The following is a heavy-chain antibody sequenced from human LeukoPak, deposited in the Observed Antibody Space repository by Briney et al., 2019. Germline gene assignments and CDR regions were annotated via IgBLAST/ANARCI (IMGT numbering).Heavy chain of an antibody. V-gene: IGHV3-66*01. J-gene: IGHJ6*02. D-gene: IGHD3-10*01. CDR2: IYSGGST. CDR1: GFTISSNY. Sequence: GGSLRLSCAASGFTISSNYMSWVRQAPGKGLGWVSVIYSGGSTYYADSVKGRFTISRDNSKNTLYLQMNSLRAEDTAVYYCARGSGSYFYYYYGMDVWGQGTTVTVSS. CDR3: ARGSGSYFYYYYGMDV.